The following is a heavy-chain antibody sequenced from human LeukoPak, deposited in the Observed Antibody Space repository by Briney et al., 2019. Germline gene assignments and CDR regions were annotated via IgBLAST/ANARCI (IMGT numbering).Heavy chain of an antibody. Sequence: SETLSLTCTVSGGSISSYYWSWIRQPPGKGLEWIGYIYYSGSTNYNPSLKSRVTISVDTSKNQFSLKLSSVTAADTAVYYCARGIRDGFFSTDYYMDVWGKGTTVTVSS. D-gene: IGHD3-10*01. CDR3: ARGIRDGFFSTDYYMDV. V-gene: IGHV4-59*12. CDR2: IYYSGST. J-gene: IGHJ6*03. CDR1: GGSISSYY.